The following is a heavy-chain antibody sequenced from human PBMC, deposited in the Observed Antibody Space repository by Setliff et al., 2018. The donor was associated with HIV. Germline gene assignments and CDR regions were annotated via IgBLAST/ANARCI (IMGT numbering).Heavy chain of an antibody. CDR2: IYYSGST. D-gene: IGHD6-19*01. V-gene: IGHV4-31*03. J-gene: IGHJ4*02. CDR1: GGSISSGDYY. Sequence: SETLSLTCTVSGGSISSGDYYWTWIRQHPGKGLEWIGYIYYSGSTYYNPSLKSRVTISVDTSKNQFSLKLSSVTAADTAVYYCASQGRSGWLWGGFVSWGQGTLVTVSS. CDR3: ASQGRSGWLWGGFVS.